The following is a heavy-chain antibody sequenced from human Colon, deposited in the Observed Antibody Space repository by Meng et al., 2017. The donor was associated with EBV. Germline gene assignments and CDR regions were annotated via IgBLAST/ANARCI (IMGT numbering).Heavy chain of an antibody. Sequence: LGNSLGPLPLTSAVPGGSSSSQNWWSWVRQPPGKGLEWIGEIYHSGSTNYNPSLKSRVTISVDESKNQFSLRLSSVTAADTAVYYCARVGAYCGGDCYHPRWGQGTLVTVPS. D-gene: IGHD2-21*02. V-gene: IGHV4-4*03. CDR2: IYHSGST. CDR1: GGSSSSQNW. J-gene: IGHJ4*02. CDR3: ARVGAYCGGDCYHPR.